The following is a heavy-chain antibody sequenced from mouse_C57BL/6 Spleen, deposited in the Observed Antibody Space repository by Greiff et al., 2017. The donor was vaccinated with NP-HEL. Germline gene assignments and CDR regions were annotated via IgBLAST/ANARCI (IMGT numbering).Heavy chain of an antibody. J-gene: IGHJ1*03. CDR3: ARDPLSYWYFDV. CDR2: INYDGSST. CDR1: GFTFSDYY. V-gene: IGHV5-16*01. Sequence: EVQVVESEGGLVQPGSSMKLSCTASGFTFSDYYMAWVRQVPEKGLEWVANINYDGSSTYYLDSLKSRFIISRDNAKNILYLQMSSLKSEDTATYYCARDPLSYWYFDVWGTGTTVTVSS.